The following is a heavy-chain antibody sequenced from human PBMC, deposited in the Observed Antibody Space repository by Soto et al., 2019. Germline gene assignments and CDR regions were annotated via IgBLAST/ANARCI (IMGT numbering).Heavy chain of an antibody. CDR1: GGSISSGGYY. CDR2: IYYSGST. V-gene: IGHV4-31*03. J-gene: IGHJ3*02. D-gene: IGHD6-19*01. Sequence: SEPLSLTCTVSGGSISSGGYYWSWIRQHPGKGLEWIGYIYYSGSTYYNPSLKSRVTISVDTSKNQFSLKLSSVTAADTAVYYCARGGYSSGWYGAFDIWGQGTMVTVSS. CDR3: ARGGYSSGWYGAFDI.